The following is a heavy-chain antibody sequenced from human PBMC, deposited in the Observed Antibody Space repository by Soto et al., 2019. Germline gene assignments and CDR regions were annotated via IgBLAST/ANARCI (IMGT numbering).Heavy chain of an antibody. Sequence: PGGSLRLSCAASGFTFSSYGMHWVRQAPGKGLEWVAVIWYDGSNKYYADSVKVRFTISRDNSKNTLYLQMNSLRAEDTAVYYCARAGTIAVAGTGWFDPWGQGTLVTVSS. CDR3: ARAGTIAVAGTGWFDP. J-gene: IGHJ5*02. D-gene: IGHD6-19*01. V-gene: IGHV3-33*01. CDR1: GFTFSSYG. CDR2: IWYDGSNK.